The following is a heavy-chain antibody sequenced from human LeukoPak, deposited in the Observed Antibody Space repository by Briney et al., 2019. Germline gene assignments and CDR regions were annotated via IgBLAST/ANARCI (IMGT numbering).Heavy chain of an antibody. CDR1: AFTFSNYA. CDR2: ISGTGGNT. J-gene: IGHJ6*03. CDR3: AKGLGSDYSPYFYYMAA. D-gene: IGHD3-10*01. V-gene: IGHV3-23*01. Sequence: GGSLRLSCAASAFTFSNYAMTWVRQAPGKGLEWVSVISGTGGNTYYADSVKGRFTISRDNSKNTLFLRMDTLRAEDTAVYYCAKGLGSDYSPYFYYMAAWGKGTTVTVSS.